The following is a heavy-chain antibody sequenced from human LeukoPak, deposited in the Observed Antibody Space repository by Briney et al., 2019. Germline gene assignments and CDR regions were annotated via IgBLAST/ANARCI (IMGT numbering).Heavy chain of an antibody. Sequence: PSETLSLTCTVSGGSISDSSWTWIRQPAGTGLEWIGRIYTGGSTNYNPSLKRRVTMSVDTSKNQFSLNLSSVTAADTAVYYCARGTLRGRVTYYFDYWGQGALVTVSS. CDR2: IYTGGST. CDR3: ARGTLRGRVTYYFDY. V-gene: IGHV4-4*07. D-gene: IGHD2-21*02. J-gene: IGHJ4*02. CDR1: GGSISDSS.